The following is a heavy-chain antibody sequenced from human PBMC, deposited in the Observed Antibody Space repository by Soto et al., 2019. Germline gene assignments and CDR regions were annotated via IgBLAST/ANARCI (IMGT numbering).Heavy chain of an antibody. V-gene: IGHV3-30*04. J-gene: IGHJ4*02. D-gene: IGHD2-2*01. CDR3: GRCTSTSCHLGSDY. Sequence: GGSLRLSCAASGFTFSSYAMNWVRQAPGKGLEWVALISYEGSSQYYADSVKGRFTISRDSSKNTLYLQMNSLGAADTAVYYCGRCTSTSCHLGSDYWGQGTLVTVSS. CDR1: GFTFSSYA. CDR2: ISYEGSSQ.